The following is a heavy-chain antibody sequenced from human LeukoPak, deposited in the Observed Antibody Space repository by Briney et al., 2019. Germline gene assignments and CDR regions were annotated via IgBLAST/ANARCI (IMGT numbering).Heavy chain of an antibody. J-gene: IGHJ6*04. V-gene: IGHV4-34*01. D-gene: IGHD1-1*01. CDR1: GGSFSGYY. CDR3: ARGIQLERHSGMDV. Sequence: SETLSLTCAVYGGSFSGYYRSWIRQPPGKGLEWIGEINHGGSTNYNPSLKSRVTMSVDTSKNQFSLKLSSVTAADTAVYYCARGIQLERHSGMDVWGKGTTVTVSS. CDR2: INHGGST.